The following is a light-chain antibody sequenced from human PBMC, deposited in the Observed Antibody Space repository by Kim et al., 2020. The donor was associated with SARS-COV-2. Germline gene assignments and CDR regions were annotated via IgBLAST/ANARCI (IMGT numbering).Light chain of an antibody. CDR2: GAS. J-gene: IGKJ1*01. CDR3: LQYNNWPRT. V-gene: IGKV3-15*01. Sequence: VSPGERVTLSCRASQSVSHHLAWYQQKRGQTPRLLISGASARATGIPDRFSGGGSGTEFTLTISSLQSEDFAVYYCLQYNNWPRTFGQGTKVDIK. CDR1: QSVSHH.